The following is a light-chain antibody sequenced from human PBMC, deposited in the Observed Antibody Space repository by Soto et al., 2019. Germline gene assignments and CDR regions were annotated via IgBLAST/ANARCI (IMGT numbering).Light chain of an antibody. J-gene: IGLJ2*01. CDR3: VLYTSSGIRI. Sequence: QTVVTQEPSFSVSPGGTVTLTCGLSSGSVSTSYYPSWYQQTPGQAPRTLIYNTNTRSSGVPDRFSGSILGNKAALTITGAQADDESDYYCVLYTSSGIRIFGGGTKLTVL. CDR2: NTN. V-gene: IGLV8-61*01. CDR1: SGSVSTSYY.